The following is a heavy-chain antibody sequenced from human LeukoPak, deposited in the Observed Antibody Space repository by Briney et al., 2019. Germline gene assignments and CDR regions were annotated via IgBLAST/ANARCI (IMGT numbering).Heavy chain of an antibody. J-gene: IGHJ5*02. V-gene: IGHV1-2*02. Sequence: GASVKVSCKASGYTFTGYYMHWVRQAPGQGLEWMGWINPNSGGTNYAQKFQGRVTMTRDTSISTAYMELSRLRSDDTAVYYCARLDGAGKTYYYDSSEPWGQGTLVTVSS. CDR1: GYTFTGYY. D-gene: IGHD3-22*01. CDR2: INPNSGGT. CDR3: ARLDGAGKTYYYDSSEP.